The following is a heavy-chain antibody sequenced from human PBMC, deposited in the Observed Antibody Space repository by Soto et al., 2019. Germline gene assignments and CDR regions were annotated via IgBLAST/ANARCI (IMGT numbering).Heavy chain of an antibody. CDR2: ITATGDRT. CDR3: ATMNGYFEY. D-gene: IGHD3-22*01. Sequence: LRLSCADSGFSFSSYSMSWVRQTPGKGLEWVAAITATGDRTYYADSVTGRFTISRDNSKKTHYLQMASLRAEDTAMYYCATMNGYFEYWGQGTPVTVSS. J-gene: IGHJ4*02. V-gene: IGHV3-23*01. CDR1: GFSFSSYS.